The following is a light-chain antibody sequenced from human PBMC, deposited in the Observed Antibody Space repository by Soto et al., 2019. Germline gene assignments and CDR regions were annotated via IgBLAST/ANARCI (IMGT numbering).Light chain of an antibody. CDR3: CAYVGARSYV. J-gene: IGLJ1*01. V-gene: IGLV2-23*01. CDR1: NNL. Sequence: QSVLTQPASVSGSPGQSITISCTGTNNLVSGYQQHPGKAPKVVLYEGTKRPSGVSNRFSGSNSGSTASLTISGLQAEDEAHYFCCAYVGARSYVFGPGTKVTVL. CDR2: EGT.